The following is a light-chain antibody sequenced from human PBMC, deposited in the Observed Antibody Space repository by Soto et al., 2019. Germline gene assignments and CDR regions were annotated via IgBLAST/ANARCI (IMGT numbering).Light chain of an antibody. J-gene: IGKJ1*01. CDR2: EAL. V-gene: IGKV3-11*01. Sequence: ETVLTQSPATLSLSPGERATLSCRASRSISTYLARYQQKPGQAPRLLIYEALNRATGIPARFSGSGSGTDFTLTISRLEPEDFAVYYCQQYGSSGTFGQGTKVDI. CDR1: RSISTY. CDR3: QQYGSSGT.